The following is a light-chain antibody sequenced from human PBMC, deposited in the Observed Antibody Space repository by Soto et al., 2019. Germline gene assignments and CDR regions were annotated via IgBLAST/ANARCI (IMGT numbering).Light chain of an antibody. CDR1: QSISNNY. CDR3: MQALQTPLFT. J-gene: IGKJ3*01. CDR2: GAS. V-gene: IGKV3-20*01. Sequence: EIVLTQSPGTLSLSPGERATLSCRASQSISNNYLAWYQQKPGQAPRLLIYGASSRATGIPDRFRGSGSGTDFTLKISRVEAEDVGVYYCMQALQTPLFTFGPGTKVDIK.